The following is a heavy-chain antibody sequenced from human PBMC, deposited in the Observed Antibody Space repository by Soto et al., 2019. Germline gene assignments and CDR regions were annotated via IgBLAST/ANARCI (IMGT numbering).Heavy chain of an antibody. CDR2: IDPSDSYT. D-gene: IGHD3-16*01. V-gene: IGHV5-10-1*01. CDR3: ARPEPVMGYYYGMDV. Sequence: EVQLVQSGAEVKKPGESLRISCKGSGYSFTSYWISWVRQMPGKGLEWMGRIDPSDSYTNYSPSFQGHVTISADKSISTAYLQWSSLKASDTAMYYCARPEPVMGYYYGMDVWGQGTTVTVSS. CDR1: GYSFTSYW. J-gene: IGHJ6*02.